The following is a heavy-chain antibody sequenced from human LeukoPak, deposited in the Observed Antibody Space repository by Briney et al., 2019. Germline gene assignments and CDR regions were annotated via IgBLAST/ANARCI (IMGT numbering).Heavy chain of an antibody. CDR3: AKKEYYGSGSYRFDY. D-gene: IGHD3-10*01. J-gene: IGHJ4*02. Sequence: GGSLRLSCAASGFTLSSYGMTWVRQAPGKGLEWVSAIGGSGTNTYYADSVKGRFTISRDTSKNTLYLQMNSLRAEDTAVYYCAKKEYYGSGSYRFDYWGQGTLVTVSS. CDR2: IGGSGTNT. V-gene: IGHV3-23*01. CDR1: GFTLSSYG.